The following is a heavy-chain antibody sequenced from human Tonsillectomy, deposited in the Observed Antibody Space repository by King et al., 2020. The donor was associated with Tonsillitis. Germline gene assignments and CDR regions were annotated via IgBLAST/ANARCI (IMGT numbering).Heavy chain of an antibody. Sequence: VQLQESGPGLVKPAETLSLMCTVSRGSISGYYWSWVRQPPGKGLEWIGYVHYRGSVKYSPSFMSRVTISVDTSKNQFSLKLNSVTAADTAVYYCARGHIDVDTPRAPFDSWGQGTLVTVSS. CDR1: RGSISGYY. V-gene: IGHV4-59*01. CDR2: VHYRGSV. D-gene: IGHD5-18*01. J-gene: IGHJ4*02. CDR3: ARGHIDVDTPRAPFDS.